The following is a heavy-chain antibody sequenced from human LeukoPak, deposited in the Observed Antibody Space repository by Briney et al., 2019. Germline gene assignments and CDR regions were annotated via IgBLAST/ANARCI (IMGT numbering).Heavy chain of an antibody. Sequence: PGGSLRLSCAASGFTFSSYGMHWVRQAPGKGLEWVAVISYDGSNKYYADSVKGRFTISRDNAKNSLYLQMNSLRAEDTAVYYCASTGGIYDFWSGYYGSHVDYWGQGTLVTVSS. J-gene: IGHJ4*02. CDR1: GFTFSSYG. D-gene: IGHD3-3*01. V-gene: IGHV3-30*03. CDR2: ISYDGSNK. CDR3: ASTGGIYDFWSGYYGSHVDY.